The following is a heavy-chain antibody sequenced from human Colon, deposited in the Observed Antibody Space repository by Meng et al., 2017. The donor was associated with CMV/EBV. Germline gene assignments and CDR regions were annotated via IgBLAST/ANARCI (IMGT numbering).Heavy chain of an antibody. CDR2: IQYNGNKK. Sequence: GESLKISCAGSGFTFSSHGMFWVRQSPGKGLEWVTFIQYNGNKKYYGDLVKGRFTVSRDNSKNTLYLQMNSLRVEDTGVYYCAKSRQHLARRGTDVWGPGTTVTVSS. V-gene: IGHV3-30*02. CDR1: GFTFSSHG. CDR3: AKSRQHLARRGTDV. J-gene: IGHJ6*02. D-gene: IGHD6-13*01.